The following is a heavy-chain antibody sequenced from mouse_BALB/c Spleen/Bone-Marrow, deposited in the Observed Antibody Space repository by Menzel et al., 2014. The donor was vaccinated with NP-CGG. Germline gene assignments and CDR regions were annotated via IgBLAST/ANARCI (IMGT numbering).Heavy chain of an antibody. CDR3: ARYRLGTYFDY. D-gene: IGHD2-14*01. V-gene: IGHV14-3*02. CDR2: IDPANGNT. Sequence: VQLQQSGAELVKPGASVKLSCTASGFNIKDTYMHWVKQRPEQGLEWIGRIDPANGNTKYDPKFQGKATITADTSSNTAYLQLSSPTSEDTAVYYCARYRLGTYFDYWGQGTTLTVSS. CDR1: GFNIKDTY. J-gene: IGHJ2*01.